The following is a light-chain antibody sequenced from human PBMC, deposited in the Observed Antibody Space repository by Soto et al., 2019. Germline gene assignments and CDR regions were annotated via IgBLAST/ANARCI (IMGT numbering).Light chain of an antibody. V-gene: IGKV1-5*01. CDR3: QQYNRYHLT. J-gene: IGKJ4*01. Sequence: DIQMTQSPSTLSASVGDRVTITCRASQSISSWLAWYQQKPGKAPKLLIYDASSLESGVPSRFSGSGSGTEFTLTISSLQPDDFATYYCQQYNRYHLTFGGGTKVDIK. CDR2: DAS. CDR1: QSISSW.